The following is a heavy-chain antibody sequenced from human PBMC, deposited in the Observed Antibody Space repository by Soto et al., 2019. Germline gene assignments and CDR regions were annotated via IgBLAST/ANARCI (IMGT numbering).Heavy chain of an antibody. Sequence: SETLSLTSAVQEGCFSRSYWTWTRQPPGKGLEWIGEINHSGSTNYNPSLKSRVTISVDTSKNQFSLKLSSVTAADTAVYYCARASGSYYTDAFDIWGQGTMVT. CDR1: EGCFSRSY. V-gene: IGHV4-34*01. CDR2: INHSGST. CDR3: ARASGSYYTDAFDI. D-gene: IGHD1-26*01. J-gene: IGHJ3*02.